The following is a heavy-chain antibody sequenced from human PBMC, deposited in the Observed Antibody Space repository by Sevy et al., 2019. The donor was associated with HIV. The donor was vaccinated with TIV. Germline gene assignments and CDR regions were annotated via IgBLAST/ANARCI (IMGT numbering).Heavy chain of an antibody. CDR2: ISGSGGST. CDR3: AKRGKLRYFDWFAPSFDY. D-gene: IGHD3-9*01. J-gene: IGHJ4*02. V-gene: IGHV3-23*01. Sequence: GGSVRLSCAASGFTFSSYAMSWVRQAPGKGLEWVSAISGSGGSTYYANSVKGRFTISRDNSKNTLYLQMNSLRAEDTAVYYCAKRGKLRYFDWFAPSFDYWGQGTLVTVSS. CDR1: GFTFSSYA.